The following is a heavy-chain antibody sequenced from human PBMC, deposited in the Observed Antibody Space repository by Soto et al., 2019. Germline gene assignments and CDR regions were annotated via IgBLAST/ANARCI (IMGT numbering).Heavy chain of an antibody. J-gene: IGHJ5*02. CDR2: MYKGGSI. CDR1: GGSTSDDH. CDR3: ARSYYDRSGYAVDP. Sequence: SSETLSLTCRVSGGSTSDDHWSWIRQPPGKRLEWIGYMYKGGSINYNPSLKSRVTFSVDTSKNQFSLKLSSVTAADTAVYYCARSYYDRSGYAVDPWGQGTLVT. V-gene: IGHV4-4*09. D-gene: IGHD3-22*01.